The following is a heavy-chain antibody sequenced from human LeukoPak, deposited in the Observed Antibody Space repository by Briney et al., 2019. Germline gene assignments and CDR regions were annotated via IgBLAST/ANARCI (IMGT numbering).Heavy chain of an antibody. CDR3: ARLTTVTTYPYYFDY. CDR2: INTNTGNP. J-gene: IGHJ4*02. D-gene: IGHD4-17*01. CDR1: GYTFTSYA. Sequence: ASVKVSCKASGYTFTSYAMNWVRQAPGQGLEWMGWINTNTGNPTYAQGFTGRFVFSLDTSVSTAYLQISSLKAEDTAVYYCARLTTVTTYPYYFDYWGQGTLVTVSS. V-gene: IGHV7-4-1*02.